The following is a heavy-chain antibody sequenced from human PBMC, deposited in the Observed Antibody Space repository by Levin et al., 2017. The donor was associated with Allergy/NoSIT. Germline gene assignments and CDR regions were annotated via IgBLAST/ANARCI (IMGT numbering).Heavy chain of an antibody. D-gene: IGHD3-3*01. CDR2: IYHSGST. J-gene: IGHJ5*02. V-gene: IGHV4-30-2*01. CDR3: ARSLRDPRRGWFDP. Sequence: LRLSCAVSGGSISSGGYSWSWIRQPPGKGLEWIGYIYHSGSTYYNPSLKSRVTISVDRSKNQFSLKLSSVTAADTAVYYCARSLRDPRRGWFDPWGQGTLVTVSS. CDR1: GGSISSGGYS.